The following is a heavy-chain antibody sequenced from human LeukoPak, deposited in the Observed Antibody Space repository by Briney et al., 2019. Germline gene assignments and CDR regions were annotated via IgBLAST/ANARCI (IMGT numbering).Heavy chain of an antibody. CDR3: AKQSYARSLGE. V-gene: IGHV3-23*01. D-gene: IGHD2-8*01. J-gene: IGHJ4*02. Sequence: GGSLRLSCAPSGFPFSDFSMSWVRQAPGKGLEWISTTNSGGATTDYAESVKGRFTTSRDNSKNILYLQMSSLRVEYTAMYYCAKQSYARSLGEGGPGTLVTVSS. CDR2: TNSGGATT. CDR1: GFPFSDFS.